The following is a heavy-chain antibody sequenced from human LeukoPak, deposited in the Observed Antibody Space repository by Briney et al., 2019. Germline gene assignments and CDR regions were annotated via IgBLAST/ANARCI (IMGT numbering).Heavy chain of an antibody. V-gene: IGHV4-59*01. CDR2: IYYSGST. D-gene: IGHD2-2*01. Sequence: PSETLSLTCTVSGGSISSYYWSWIRQPPGKGLEWIGYIYYSGSTSYNPSLKSRVTISVDTSKNQFSLKLSSVTAADTAVYYCARAEVGYCSSTSCSNWFDPWGQGTLVTVSS. CDR1: GGSISSYY. CDR3: ARAEVGYCSSTSCSNWFDP. J-gene: IGHJ5*02.